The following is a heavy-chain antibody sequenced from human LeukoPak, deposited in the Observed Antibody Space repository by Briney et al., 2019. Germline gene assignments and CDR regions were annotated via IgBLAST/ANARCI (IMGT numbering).Heavy chain of an antibody. D-gene: IGHD3-16*01. J-gene: IGHJ4*02. CDR1: DASISGYY. Sequence: SETLSLTCTVSDASISGYYWSWIRQPPGKGLEWIGSIHFSGSTNYNPSLRSRVTISVDTSKNQLSLKLTSVTAADTAVYYCATAGGPSTADYWGQGTPVTVSS. CDR3: ATAGGPSTADY. CDR2: IHFSGST. V-gene: IGHV4-59*01.